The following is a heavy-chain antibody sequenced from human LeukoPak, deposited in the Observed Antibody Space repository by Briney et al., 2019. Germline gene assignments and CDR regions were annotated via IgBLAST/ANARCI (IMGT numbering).Heavy chain of an antibody. CDR2: IYYSGST. CDR1: GGSISSYY. CDR3: ASGLGIAALDI. V-gene: IGHV4-59*01. D-gene: IGHD6-13*01. Sequence: SETLSLTCTVSGGSISSYYWSWIRQSPGKGLEWIGYIYYSGSTNYNPSLKSRVTISVDTSKNQFSLKLSSVTAADTAVYYCASGLGIAALDIWGQGTMVTVSS. J-gene: IGHJ3*02.